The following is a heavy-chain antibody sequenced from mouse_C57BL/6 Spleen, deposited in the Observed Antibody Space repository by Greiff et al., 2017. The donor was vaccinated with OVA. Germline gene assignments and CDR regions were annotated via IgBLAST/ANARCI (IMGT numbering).Heavy chain of an antibody. V-gene: IGHV1-4*01. CDR1: GYTFTSYP. D-gene: IGHD2-4*01. Sequence: QVQLQQSGAELARPGASVKMSCKASGYTFTSYPLHWVNQRPGQGLEWIGYINPSSGYTKYNQKFKDKATLTADKSSSTAYMQLRSLTSKDSAVDYWARVYDYDEGGFAYWGQGTLVTVSA. J-gene: IGHJ3*01. CDR3: ARVYDYDEGGFAY. CDR2: INPSSGYT.